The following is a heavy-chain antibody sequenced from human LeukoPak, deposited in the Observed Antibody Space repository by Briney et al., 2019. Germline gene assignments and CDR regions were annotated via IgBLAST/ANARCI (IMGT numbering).Heavy chain of an antibody. D-gene: IGHD1-26*01. Sequence: ASVKVSCKASGYTFTSYGISWVRQAPGQGLEWMGLISAYNGNTNYAQKLQGRVTMTTDTSTSAAYMELRSLRSDDTAVYYCASFSGSYPNWFDPWGQGTLVTVSS. CDR1: GYTFTSYG. J-gene: IGHJ5*02. V-gene: IGHV1-18*01. CDR3: ASFSGSYPNWFDP. CDR2: ISAYNGNT.